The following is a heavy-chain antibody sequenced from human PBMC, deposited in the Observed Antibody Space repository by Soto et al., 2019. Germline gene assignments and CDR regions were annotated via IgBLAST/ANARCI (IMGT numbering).Heavy chain of an antibody. CDR2: ISGSGGST. V-gene: IGHV3-23*01. CDR3: ARGKYDSGSYSAPLDY. D-gene: IGHD3-10*01. J-gene: IGHJ4*02. Sequence: EVQLLESGGGLVQPGGSLRLSCAASGFTFTSYAMSWVRQAPGKGLEWVSGISGSGGSTYYTDSVKGRFATSSDSSKNRVYLQMDSVRVEDTAVYYCARGKYDSGSYSAPLDYWGQGTLVTVSS. CDR1: GFTFTSYA.